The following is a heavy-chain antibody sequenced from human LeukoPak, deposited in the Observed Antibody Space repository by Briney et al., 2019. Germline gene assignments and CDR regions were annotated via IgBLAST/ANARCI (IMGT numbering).Heavy chain of an antibody. CDR2: IYSGGST. CDR1: GFTVSSNY. CDR3: AREVIIVLEPLTNTIDY. J-gene: IGHJ4*02. D-gene: IGHD2-8*01. Sequence: PGGSLRLSCAASGFTVSSNYMSWVRQAPGKGLEWVSVIYSGGSTYYADSVKGRFTISRDNSKNTLYLQMNSLKVEDTAVYYCAREVIIVLEPLTNTIDYWGQGTRVTVSS. V-gene: IGHV3-53*01.